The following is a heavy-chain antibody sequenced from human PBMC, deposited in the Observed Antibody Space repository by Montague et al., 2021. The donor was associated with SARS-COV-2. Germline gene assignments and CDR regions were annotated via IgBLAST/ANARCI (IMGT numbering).Heavy chain of an antibody. D-gene: IGHD5-12*01. CDR3: ARDIVAPYYFDY. Sequence: SLRLSCAASGFTFSSYWMHWVRQAPGKGLVWVSRINSDGSSTSYADSVKGRFTISRDNAKNTLYLQMNSLRAEDTAVYYCARDIVAPYYFDYWGQGTLVIVSS. J-gene: IGHJ4*02. CDR1: GFTFSSYW. V-gene: IGHV3-74*01. CDR2: INSDGSST.